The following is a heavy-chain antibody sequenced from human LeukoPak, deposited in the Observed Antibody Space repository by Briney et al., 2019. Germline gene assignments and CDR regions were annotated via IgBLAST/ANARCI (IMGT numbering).Heavy chain of an antibody. V-gene: IGHV1-46*01. CDR1: GYTFTSYY. CDR3: ARGIGNFDY. CDR2: INPSGGST. Sequence: ASVKVSCKASGYTFTSYYMHWVRQAPGQGLEWMGIINPSGGSTSYAQKFQGRVTITRNTSISTAYMELSSLRSEDTAVYYCARGIGNFDYWGQGTLVTVSS. J-gene: IGHJ4*02. D-gene: IGHD1-1*01.